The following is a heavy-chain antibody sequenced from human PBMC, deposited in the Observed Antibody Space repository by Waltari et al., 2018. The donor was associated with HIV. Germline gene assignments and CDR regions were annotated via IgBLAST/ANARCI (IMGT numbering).Heavy chain of an antibody. CDR1: AFTFSTYT. D-gene: IGHD6-19*01. Sequence: QVQLVESGGGGVQPGRSLRLSCAPSAFTFSTYTLSLVPPGPGKGLEWVSVVSYDGNTKYYADSVKGRFTISRDNSKNTLYLQMNNLRDDDTAVYYCASPHSSGWSLPFDYWGQGTPVTVSS. CDR2: VSYDGNTK. J-gene: IGHJ4*02. V-gene: IGHV3-30*04. CDR3: ASPHSSGWSLPFDY.